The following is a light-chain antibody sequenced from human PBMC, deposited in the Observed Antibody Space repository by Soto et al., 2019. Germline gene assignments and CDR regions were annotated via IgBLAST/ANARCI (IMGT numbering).Light chain of an antibody. CDR3: QKYNSAPQT. Sequence: DIQMTQSPSSLSASVGDRVTITCRASQDIRNYLAWYQQKPGKVPKLLIYAASILQSGVPSRFSGSGSGTDFTLTMSSLPPEDVATYYCQKYNSAPQTFGQGTKVEIK. V-gene: IGKV1-27*01. J-gene: IGKJ1*01. CDR1: QDIRNY. CDR2: AAS.